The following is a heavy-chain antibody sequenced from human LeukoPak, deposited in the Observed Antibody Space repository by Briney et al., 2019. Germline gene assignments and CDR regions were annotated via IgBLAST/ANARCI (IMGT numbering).Heavy chain of an antibody. CDR1: GGTFSSYA. Sequence: SVKVSCKASGGTFSSYAISWVRQAPGQGLEWMGGIIPIFGTANYAQKFQGRVTMTTDTSTSTAYMELRSLRSDDTAVYYCAWSRYYVPFYYMDVWGKGTTVTVSS. V-gene: IGHV1-69*05. CDR2: IIPIFGTA. J-gene: IGHJ6*03. CDR3: AWSRYYVPFYYMDV. D-gene: IGHD3-3*01.